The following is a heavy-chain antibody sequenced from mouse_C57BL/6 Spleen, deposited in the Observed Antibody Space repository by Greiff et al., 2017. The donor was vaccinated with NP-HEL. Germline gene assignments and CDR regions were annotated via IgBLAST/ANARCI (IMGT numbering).Heavy chain of an antibody. CDR1: GYTFTDYN. CDR2: INPNNGGT. Sequence: EVQLQQSGPELVKPGASVKMSCKASGYTFTDYNMHWVKQSHGKSLEWIGDINPNNGGTSYNQKFKGKATLTVNKSSSTAYMELRSLTSEDSAVYYCGLWLRRDAMDYWGQGTSVTVSS. J-gene: IGHJ4*01. V-gene: IGHV1-22*01. CDR3: GLWLRRDAMDY. D-gene: IGHD2-2*01.